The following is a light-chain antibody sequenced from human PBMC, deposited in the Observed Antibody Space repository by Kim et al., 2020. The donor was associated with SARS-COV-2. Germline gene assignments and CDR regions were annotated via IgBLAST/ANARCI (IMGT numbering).Light chain of an antibody. CDR3: QAWHSSTAV. CDR1: KLGDKY. CDR2: QDI. J-gene: IGLJ2*01. Sequence: SYELTQPPSVSVSPGQTTSITCSGDKLGDKYACWYQQKPGQSPVLVIYQDIERPSGIPERFSGSNSGNTATLTISGTQAMDEADYYCQAWHSSTAVFGGGNQLTVL. V-gene: IGLV3-1*01.